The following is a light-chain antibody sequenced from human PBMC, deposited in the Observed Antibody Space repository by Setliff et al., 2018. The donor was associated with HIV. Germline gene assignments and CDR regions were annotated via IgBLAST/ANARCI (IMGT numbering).Light chain of an antibody. CDR3: SSYTTSNTLHVL. Sequence: QSALTQPASVSGSPGQSITISCTGSNSDIGAYNYVSWYQQHPGKAPKLIIYEVSNRPSGVSNRFSGSKSGNTASLTVSGLQAEDEADYFCSSYTTSNTLHVLFGGGTKVTVL. CDR1: NSDIGAYNY. CDR2: EVS. J-gene: IGLJ2*01. V-gene: IGLV2-14*01.